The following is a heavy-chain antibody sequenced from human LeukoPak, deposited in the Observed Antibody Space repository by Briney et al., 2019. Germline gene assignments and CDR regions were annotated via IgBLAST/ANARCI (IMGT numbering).Heavy chain of an antibody. V-gene: IGHV3-9*01. CDR2: ISWIGGSI. CDR1: GFTFDDYV. D-gene: IGHD3-9*01. CDR3: AKDIVGYDILTGYIKCHAFDI. Sequence: GGSLRLSCAASGFTFDDYVMHWVRQAPGKGLEWVSGISWIGGSIGYADSVKGRFTISRDNAKNSLYLQMNSLRAEGTALYYCAKDIVGYDILTGYIKCHAFDIWGQGTMVTVSS. J-gene: IGHJ3*02.